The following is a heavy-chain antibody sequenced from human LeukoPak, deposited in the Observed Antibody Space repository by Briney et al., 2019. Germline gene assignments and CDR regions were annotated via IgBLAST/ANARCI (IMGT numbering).Heavy chain of an antibody. CDR2: IYKSGDT. D-gene: IGHD2-21*02. J-gene: IGHJ4*02. V-gene: IGHV4-4*08. CDR1: DDSLSSYY. Sequence: SETLSLTCTVSDDSLSSYYFSWIRQPPGEALECIGYIYKSGDTNSNPSLNGRVTMSLDMSNKQFSLHLRSVTAADTAVYFCARTARVFDRWGQGLLVTVSS. CDR3: ARTARVFDR.